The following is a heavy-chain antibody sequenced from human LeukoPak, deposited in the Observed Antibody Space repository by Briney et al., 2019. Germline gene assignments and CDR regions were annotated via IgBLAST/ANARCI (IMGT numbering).Heavy chain of an antibody. CDR1: GYTFTSYG. D-gene: IGHD6-6*01. V-gene: IGHV1-18*01. Sequence: GASVKVSCKASGYTFTSYGISWVRQAPGQGLEWMGWISAYNGNTNYAQKLQGRVTMTTDTSTSTAYMELRSLRSDDTAVYYCARVEYNSSGRLDAVWFDPWGQGTLVTVSS. CDR2: ISAYNGNT. CDR3: ARVEYNSSGRLDAVWFDP. J-gene: IGHJ5*02.